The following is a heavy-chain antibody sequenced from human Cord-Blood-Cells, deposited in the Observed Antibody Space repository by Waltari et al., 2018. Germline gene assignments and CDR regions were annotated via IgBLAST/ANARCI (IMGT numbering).Heavy chain of an antibody. CDR2: IYYSGST. CDR3: ATPNSSFDY. J-gene: IGHJ4*02. CDR1: GGPLSTSTDY. Sequence: QPQLQESGPGLVKPSEPLSLTSTVSGGPLSTSTDYWGWFRQPPGKGLEWIGSIYYSGSTYYNPYLKSRVTISVDTSKNQFSLKLSSVTAADTAVYYCATPNSSFDYWGQGTLVTVSS. D-gene: IGHD4-4*01. V-gene: IGHV4-39*01.